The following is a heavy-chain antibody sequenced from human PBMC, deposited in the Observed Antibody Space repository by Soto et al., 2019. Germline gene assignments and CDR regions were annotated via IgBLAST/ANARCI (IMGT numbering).Heavy chain of an antibody. J-gene: IGHJ5*02. D-gene: IGHD4-17*01. V-gene: IGHV3-33*01. CDR1: GFTFSSYG. Sequence: QVQLVESGGGVVQPGRSLRLSCAASGFTFSSYGMHWVRQAPGKGLEWVAVIWYDGSNKYYADSVKGRFTISRDNSKNTLYLQMNSRRAEDTAVYYCASEGDYGDYVGWFDPWGQGTLVTVSS. CDR2: IWYDGSNK. CDR3: ASEGDYGDYVGWFDP.